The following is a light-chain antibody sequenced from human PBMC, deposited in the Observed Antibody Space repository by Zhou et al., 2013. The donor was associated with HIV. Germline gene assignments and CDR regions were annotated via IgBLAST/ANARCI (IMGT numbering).Light chain of an antibody. CDR1: QTINNW. J-gene: IGKJ1*01. V-gene: IGKV1-5*03. CDR2: EAS. CDR3: QQYNNWPPSWT. Sequence: EIQMTQSPSTLYASIGDRVTITCRAGQTINNWLAWYQQRPGKAPKLLISEASNLASGVPSRFSGSGSGTEFTLTISSLQPDDFATYYCQQYNNWPPSWTFGQGTKVEIK.